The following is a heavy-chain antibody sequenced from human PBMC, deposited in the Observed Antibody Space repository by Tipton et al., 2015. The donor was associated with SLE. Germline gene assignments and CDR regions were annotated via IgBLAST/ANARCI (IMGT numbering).Heavy chain of an antibody. V-gene: IGHV4-38-2*02. CDR2: IYYSGNT. CDR1: GYSISSGYF. J-gene: IGHJ6*02. CDR3: ARRGVTFLDV. D-gene: IGHD3-10*01. Sequence: TLSLTCTVSGYSISSGYFWGWVRQPPGKGLEWIGSIYYSGNTYYKPSLNSRVTISLDTSKNQFSLKLTSVTAADTAVYYCARRGVTFLDVWGQGTTVTVSS.